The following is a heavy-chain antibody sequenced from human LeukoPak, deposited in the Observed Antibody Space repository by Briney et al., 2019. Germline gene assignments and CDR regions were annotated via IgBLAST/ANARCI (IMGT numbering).Heavy chain of an antibody. J-gene: IGHJ4*02. CDR1: GASFSDYY. V-gene: IGHV4-34*01. Sequence: SETLSLTCAVSGASFSDYYWNWLRQPPGKGLEWIGEISHFGSTDYNPSLKSRVTISVDTSKNQFSLKLSSVTAADTAVYYCARVPYGDYFDYWGQGTLVTVSS. CDR2: ISHFGST. D-gene: IGHD4-17*01. CDR3: ARVPYGDYFDY.